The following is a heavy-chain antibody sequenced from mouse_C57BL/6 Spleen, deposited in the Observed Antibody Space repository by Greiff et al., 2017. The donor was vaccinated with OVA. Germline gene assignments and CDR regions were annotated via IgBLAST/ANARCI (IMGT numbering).Heavy chain of an antibody. J-gene: IGHJ2*01. D-gene: IGHD2-1*01. CDR1: GYTFTSYN. CDR3: ARCGDLIYYGNPFDY. V-gene: IGHV1-12*01. Sequence: SGAELVRPGASVKMSCKASGYTFTSYNMHWVKQTPRQGLEWIGAIYPGNGDTSYNQKFKGKATLTVDKSSSTAYMQLSSLTSEDSAVYFCARCGDLIYYGNPFDYWGQGTTLTVSS. CDR2: IYPGNGDT.